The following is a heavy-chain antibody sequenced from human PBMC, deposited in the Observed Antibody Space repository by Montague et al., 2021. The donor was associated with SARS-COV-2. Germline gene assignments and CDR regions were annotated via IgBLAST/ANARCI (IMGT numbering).Heavy chain of an antibody. CDR3: ASGRMVPYSSSWTTLYYYYGTDV. D-gene: IGHD6-13*01. Sequence: CAISGDSVSSNSAAWNWLRQSPSRGLEWLGRTYYRSKWYNDYAVSVKSRITINPDTSKNQFSLQLNSVTPEDTAVYYCASGRMVPYSSSWTTLYYYYGTDVWGQGTTVTVSS. J-gene: IGHJ6*02. CDR2: TYYRSKWYN. CDR1: GDSVSSNSAA. V-gene: IGHV6-1*01.